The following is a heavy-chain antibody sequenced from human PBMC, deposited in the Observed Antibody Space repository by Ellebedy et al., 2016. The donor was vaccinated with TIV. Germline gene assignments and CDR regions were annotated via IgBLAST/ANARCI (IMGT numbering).Heavy chain of an antibody. CDR2: IIPMFDIR. V-gene: IGHV1-69*04. CDR1: GGTFSSHA. Sequence: SVKVSCKASGGTFSSHAISWVRQAPGQGLEWLGRIIPMFDIRDYAQELQGRVTITADKSTSTAYMGLSSLRSEDTAVYFCARNSDIIVVPSAYASSYDIWGQGTMVSVAS. J-gene: IGHJ3*02. CDR3: ARNSDIIVVPSAYASSYDI. D-gene: IGHD2-15*01.